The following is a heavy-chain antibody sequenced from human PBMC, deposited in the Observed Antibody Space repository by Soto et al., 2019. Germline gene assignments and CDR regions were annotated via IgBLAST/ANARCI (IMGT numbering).Heavy chain of an antibody. V-gene: IGHV1-8*01. CDR2: MNPNSGNT. CDR1: GYTFTSYD. CDR3: ARERSYGLDD. D-gene: IGHD5-18*01. J-gene: IGHJ4*02. Sequence: QVQLVQSGAEVKKPGASVKVSCKASGYTFTSYDINWVRQATGQGLEWMGWMNPNSGNTVYAQKFQGRVTMTRNTSRSTAYKELSSLRSDDTAVYYWARERSYGLDDWGQGTLVNVSS.